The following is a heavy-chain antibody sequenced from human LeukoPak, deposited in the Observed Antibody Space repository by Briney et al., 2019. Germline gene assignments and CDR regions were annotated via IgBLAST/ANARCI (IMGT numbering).Heavy chain of an antibody. CDR1: GFTFSSYW. CDR2: IKQDGSEK. J-gene: IGHJ6*03. Sequence: GGSLRLSCAASGFTFSSYWMSWVRQAPGKGLEWVANIKQDGSEKYYVDSVKGRFTISRDNAKNSLYLQMNSLRAEDTAVYYCARDYYGSGPYYSHYYMDVWGKGTTVTISS. V-gene: IGHV3-7*01. D-gene: IGHD3-10*01. CDR3: ARDYYGSGPYYSHYYMDV.